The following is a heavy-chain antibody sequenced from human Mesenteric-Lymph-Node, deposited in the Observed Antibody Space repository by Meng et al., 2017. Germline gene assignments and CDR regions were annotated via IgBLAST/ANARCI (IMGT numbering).Heavy chain of an antibody. D-gene: IGHD3-22*01. Sequence: EVQLVESGGGWVQPGGSLRLSCAASGFTFSNYDMHWVRQAKGKGLEWVSSIGTAGETYYLGSVKGRFTISRENAKNSLYLKMSSLRAGDTAVYYCVRAYDSSEFDYWGQGTLVTVSS. V-gene: IGHV3-13*01. J-gene: IGHJ4*02. CDR3: VRAYDSSEFDY. CDR2: IGTAGET. CDR1: GFTFSNYD.